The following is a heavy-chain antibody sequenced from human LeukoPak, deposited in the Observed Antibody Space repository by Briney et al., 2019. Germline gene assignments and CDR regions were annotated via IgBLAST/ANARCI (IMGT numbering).Heavy chain of an antibody. J-gene: IGHJ4*02. CDR3: ASVSASPPRVFDN. Sequence: KPSETLSLTCGVSGYYIRNGYFWGWIRQPPGKGLEWIGSIHHSGKSDYNPSFKSRVTISVDTSKNQFALRLSSLTASDTAVYYCASVSASPPRVFDNWGQGTLVTVSS. V-gene: IGHV4-38-2*01. D-gene: IGHD2-2*01. CDR1: GYYIRNGYF. CDR2: IHHSGKS.